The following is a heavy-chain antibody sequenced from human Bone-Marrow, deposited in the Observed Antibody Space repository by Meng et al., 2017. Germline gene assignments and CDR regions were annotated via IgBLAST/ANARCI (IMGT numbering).Heavy chain of an antibody. CDR1: GGSISSGSYY. V-gene: IGHV4-61*02. J-gene: IGHJ4*02. D-gene: IGHD3-22*01. CDR2: IYTSGST. Sequence: SETLSLTCTVSGGSISSGSYYWSWIRQPAGKGLEWIGRIYTSGSTNYNPFLKSRVTISVDTSKNQFSLKLSSVTAADTAVYYCAREGWYYYDSSGYYRAYWGQGTLVTVSS. CDR3: AREGWYYYDSSGYYRAY.